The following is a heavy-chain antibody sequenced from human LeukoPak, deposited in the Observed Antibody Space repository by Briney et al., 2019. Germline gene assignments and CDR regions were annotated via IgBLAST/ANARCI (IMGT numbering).Heavy chain of an antibody. D-gene: IGHD3-3*01. V-gene: IGHV1-18*01. CDR2: ISAYNGNT. Sequence: VASVKVSCKASGYTFTSYGISWVRQAPGQGLEWMGWISAYNGNTNYAQKLQGRVTMTTDTSTSTAYMELRGLRSDDTAVYYCARGGSYDFWSAFNWFDPWGQGTLVTVSS. CDR1: GYTFTSYG. CDR3: ARGGSYDFWSAFNWFDP. J-gene: IGHJ5*02.